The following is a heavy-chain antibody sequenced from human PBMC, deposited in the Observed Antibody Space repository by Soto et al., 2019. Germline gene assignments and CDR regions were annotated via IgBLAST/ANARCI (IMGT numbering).Heavy chain of an antibody. CDR2: TSGAGDTT. D-gene: IGHD3-3*01. V-gene: IGHV3-23*01. CDR3: VKDLSPWLGFGLGH. CDR1: GFTFSTYA. Sequence: EVQLLESGGGSVQPGGSLRLSCAGSGFTFSTYAMSWVRQAPGKGLEWVSATSGAGDTTYYADSVAGRFTISRDNSKNTLYLQMNSLRDENTAVYYCVKDLSPWLGFGLGHWGQGTLVTVSP. J-gene: IGHJ5*02.